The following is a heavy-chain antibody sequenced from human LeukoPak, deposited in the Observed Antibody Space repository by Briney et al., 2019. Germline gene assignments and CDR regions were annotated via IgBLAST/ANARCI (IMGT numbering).Heavy chain of an antibody. V-gene: IGHV3-23*01. Sequence: GGSLRLSCAASGFTFRSYAMSWVRQAPGKGLEWVSAISGSGDETNYADSVKGRLTISRDNSKNTLFLQMNSLRAEDTAVYYCAKAGRSSGWYWSAYWGQGTLVTVSS. CDR3: AKAGRSSGWYWSAY. CDR1: GFTFRSYA. D-gene: IGHD6-19*01. CDR2: ISGSGDET. J-gene: IGHJ4*02.